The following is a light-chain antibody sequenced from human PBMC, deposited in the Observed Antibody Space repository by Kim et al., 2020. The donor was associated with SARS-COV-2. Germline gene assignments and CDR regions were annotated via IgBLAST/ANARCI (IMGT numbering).Light chain of an antibody. CDR1: QDISNY. J-gene: IGKJ2*01. Sequence: DIQMNQSPSSLSASVGDRVTITCQASQDISNYLNWYQQKPGKAPKLLIYDASNLETGVPSRFSGSGSGTDFTFTISSLQPEDIATYYCQQYDNLPYTFGQWTKLVIK. CDR3: QQYDNLPYT. CDR2: DAS. V-gene: IGKV1-33*01.